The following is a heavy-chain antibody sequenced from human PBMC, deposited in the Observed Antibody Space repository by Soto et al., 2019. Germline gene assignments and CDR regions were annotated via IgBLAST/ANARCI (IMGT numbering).Heavy chain of an antibody. CDR3: VKGAWCDD. CDR2: IRGADGRT. D-gene: IGHD6-19*01. CDR1: GFTFHNFY. J-gene: IGHJ4*02. V-gene: IGHV3-23*01. Sequence: TGGSLRLSCAAPGFTFHNFYMTWVRQAPGKGLEWVSVIRGADGRTYYADSLKGRFTISRDNSKNTLFLQVTSLRVEDTAVYYCVKGAWCDDWGQGTLVTVSS.